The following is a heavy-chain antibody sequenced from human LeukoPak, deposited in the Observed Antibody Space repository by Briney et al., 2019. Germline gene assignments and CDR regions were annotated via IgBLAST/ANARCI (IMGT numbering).Heavy chain of an antibody. CDR2: IYHSGST. V-gene: IGHV4-4*02. CDR3: ARAASRRGYSGYDKYYYYYYMDV. D-gene: IGHD5-12*01. CDR1: GGSISSSNW. Sequence: SGALSLTCAVSGGSISSSNWWSWVRQPPGKGLEWIGEIYHSGSTNYNPSLKSRVTISVDKSKNQFSLKLSSVTAADTAVYYCARAASRRGYSGYDKYYYYYYMDVWGKGTTVTISS. J-gene: IGHJ6*03.